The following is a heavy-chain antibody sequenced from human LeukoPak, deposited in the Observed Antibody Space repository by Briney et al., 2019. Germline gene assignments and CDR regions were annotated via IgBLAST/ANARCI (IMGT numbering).Heavy chain of an antibody. CDR3: ARSGLQYYMDV. V-gene: IGHV1-18*01. CDR2: ISAYNGNT. CDR1: GYTFTSYG. Sequence: ASVKVSCKASGYTFTSYGISWVRQAPGQGLEWTGWISAYNGNTNYAQKLQGRVTMTTDTSTSTACMELRSLRSDDTAVYYCARSGLQYYMDVWGKGTTVTVSS. D-gene: IGHD3/OR15-3a*01. J-gene: IGHJ6*03.